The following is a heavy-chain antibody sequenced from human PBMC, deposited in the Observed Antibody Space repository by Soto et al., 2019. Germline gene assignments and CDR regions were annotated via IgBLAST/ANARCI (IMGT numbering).Heavy chain of an antibody. CDR3: VRDGTKTLRDWFDP. CDR1: GASNSGFY. D-gene: IGHD1-1*01. J-gene: IGHJ5*02. Sequence: SETLSLTCTVSGASNSGFYWSRIRKSAGKGLEWIGRIYATGTTDYNPSLKSRVMMSVDTSKKQFSLKLRSVTAADTAVYYCVRDGTKTLRDWFDPWGQGISVTVSS. CDR2: IYATGTT. V-gene: IGHV4-4*07.